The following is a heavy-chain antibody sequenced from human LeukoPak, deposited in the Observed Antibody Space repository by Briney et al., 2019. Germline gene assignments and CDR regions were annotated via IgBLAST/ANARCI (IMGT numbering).Heavy chain of an antibody. V-gene: IGHV3-66*02. Sequence: QTGGSLRLSCVASGFTLSRHPIFWVRQAPGKGLEWVSAISGTGNTYHADSVKGRFTVSRDNSKNTVFLQMNSLRPEDTAVYYCARSVHFGYHDYWGQGTLVTVSS. D-gene: IGHD3-22*01. CDR3: ARSVHFGYHDY. J-gene: IGHJ4*02. CDR1: GFTLSRHP. CDR2: ISGTGNT.